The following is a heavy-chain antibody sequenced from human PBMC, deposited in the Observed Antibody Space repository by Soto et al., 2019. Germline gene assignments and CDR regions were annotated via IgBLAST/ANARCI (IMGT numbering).Heavy chain of an antibody. V-gene: IGHV3-7*01. J-gene: IGHJ4*02. D-gene: IGHD2-15*01. Sequence: GGSLRLSCAASGFTFSRYWMTWVRQAPGKGLEWVANIKQDGSEIYYVDSVKGRFTISRDNAENSLYLQMNSLRAEDTAVYYCARDPVCSGGSCHDYWGQGTLVTVSS. CDR2: IKQDGSEI. CDR1: GFTFSRYW. CDR3: ARDPVCSGGSCHDY.